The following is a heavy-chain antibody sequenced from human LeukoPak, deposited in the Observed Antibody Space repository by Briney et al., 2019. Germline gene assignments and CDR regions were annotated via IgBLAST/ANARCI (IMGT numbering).Heavy chain of an antibody. CDR1: GDSISNYY. Sequence: SETLSLTCTVSGDSISNYYWSWIRQPPGKGLEWIGYIYSSGNTNYNPSLKSRVTISVDTSRNQFSLKLTSVTAADTAVYYCAKYEFWSGYFDYWGLGTLVTVSS. D-gene: IGHD3-3*01. J-gene: IGHJ4*02. CDR3: AKYEFWSGYFDY. CDR2: IYSSGNT. V-gene: IGHV4-4*09.